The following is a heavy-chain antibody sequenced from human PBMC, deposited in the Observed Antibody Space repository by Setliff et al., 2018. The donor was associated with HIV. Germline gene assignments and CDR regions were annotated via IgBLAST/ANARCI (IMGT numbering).Heavy chain of an antibody. Sequence: KPSETLSLTCAVSGGSISSSHYWSWVRQTPVKGLEWIGEIYHSGSVNHNPSLRSRVTMSVDKSKNQFSLRLSSVTAADTAVYYCARGDSTWPTQLLDVWGKGTTVTVSS. D-gene: IGHD2-2*01. CDR2: IYHSGSV. V-gene: IGHV4-4*02. CDR1: GGSISSSHY. J-gene: IGHJ6*04. CDR3: ARGDSTWPTQLLDV.